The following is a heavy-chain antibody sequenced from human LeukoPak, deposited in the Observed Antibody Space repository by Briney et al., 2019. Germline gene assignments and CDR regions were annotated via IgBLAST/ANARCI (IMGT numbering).Heavy chain of an antibody. CDR2: INPNSGGT. Sequence: ASVKVSCTASGYTFTAYYIHWVRQAPGQGLEWMGWINPNSGGTYYVQKFQGRITMTRDTSIGTTYMELSRLGSDDTAFYYCARDNSLTEFDYWGQGTLVTVSS. CDR3: ARDNSLTEFDY. CDR1: GYTFTAYY. V-gene: IGHV1-2*02. J-gene: IGHJ4*02.